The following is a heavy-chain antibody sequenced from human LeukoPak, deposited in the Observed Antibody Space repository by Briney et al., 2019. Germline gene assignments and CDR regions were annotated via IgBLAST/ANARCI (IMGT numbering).Heavy chain of an antibody. D-gene: IGHD2-2*01. V-gene: IGHV3-64*02. Sequence: GGSLSLSCAASGFTFSSYAMHWVRQAPGKGLEYVSAISSNGGSTYYADSVKGRFTISRDNSKNTLYLQMGSLRAEDMAVYYCARDGGYCSSTSCYEEYYYGMDVWGKGTTVTVSS. CDR2: ISSNGGST. CDR3: ARDGGYCSSTSCYEEYYYGMDV. CDR1: GFTFSSYA. J-gene: IGHJ6*04.